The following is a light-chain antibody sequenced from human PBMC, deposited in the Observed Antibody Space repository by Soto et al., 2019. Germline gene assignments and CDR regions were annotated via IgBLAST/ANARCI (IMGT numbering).Light chain of an antibody. CDR1: SSDVGGYNY. J-gene: IGLJ2*01. CDR2: DVS. Sequence: QSALTQPASVSGSPGQSITISCTGTSSDVGGYNYVSWYQQHPGKAPKLMIYDVSNRPSGVSNRFSGSKSGNTASLPISGVQAEDEDDYYCSSYTSSSTSVVFGGGTQLTVL. CDR3: SSYTSSSTSVV. V-gene: IGLV2-14*01.